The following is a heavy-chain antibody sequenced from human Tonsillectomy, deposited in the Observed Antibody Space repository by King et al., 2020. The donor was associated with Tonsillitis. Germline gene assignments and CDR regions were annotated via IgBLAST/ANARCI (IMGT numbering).Heavy chain of an antibody. D-gene: IGHD3-9*01. Sequence: VQLVESGGGLVKPGGSLRLSCAASGFTFSSYSMNWVRQAPGKGLEWVSSISSSSSYIYYADSVRGRFTISRDNSKNSLYLQMNSLRAEDTAVYYCVPYYDILTGFYPSWFDPWGLGTLVTVSS. J-gene: IGHJ5*02. CDR1: GFTFSSYS. CDR3: VPYYDILTGFYPSWFDP. V-gene: IGHV3-21*01. CDR2: ISSSSSYI.